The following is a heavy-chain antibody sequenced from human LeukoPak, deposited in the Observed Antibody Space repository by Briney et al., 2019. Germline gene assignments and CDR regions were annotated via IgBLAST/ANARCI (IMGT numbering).Heavy chain of an antibody. V-gene: IGHV4-59*01. CDR3: ARGALTGPFYFDY. Sequence: SETLSLACTVSGGSISTYFWTWIRQPPGKRLEWIGYISNSGTTNYNPSLKSRVTISVDTSKNQFSLKVTSVTAADTAVYYCARGALTGPFYFDYWGQGTLVTVSS. CDR1: GGSISTYF. J-gene: IGHJ4*02. CDR2: ISNSGTT. D-gene: IGHD3-9*01.